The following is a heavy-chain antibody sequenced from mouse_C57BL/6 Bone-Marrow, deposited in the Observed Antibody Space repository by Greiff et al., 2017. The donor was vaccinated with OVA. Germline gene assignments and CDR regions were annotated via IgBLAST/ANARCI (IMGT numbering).Heavy chain of an antibody. D-gene: IGHD1-1*01. V-gene: IGHV2-4*01. J-gene: IGHJ3*01. CDR2: IWSGGST. Sequence: QVQLKESGPGLVQPSQSLSITCTVSGFSLTSYGVHWVRQPPGKGLEWLGVIWSGGSTDYNAAFISRLSISKDNSKSQVFFKMNSLQADDTAIYYGAKTSSYYGPSEFAYWGQGTLVTVSA. CDR3: AKTSSYYGPSEFAY. CDR1: GFSLTSYG.